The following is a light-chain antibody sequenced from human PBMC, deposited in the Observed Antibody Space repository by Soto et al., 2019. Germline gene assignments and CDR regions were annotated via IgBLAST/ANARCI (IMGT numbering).Light chain of an antibody. Sequence: EIVLTQSPGTLSLSPGERATLSCRASQSVSSSYLAWYQQKPGQAPRLLIYGASSRATGIPDSFSGSGSGTDFTITISRLEPEDFAVYYCQQYGSSPRYTFGRGTKLEIK. CDR3: QQYGSSPRYT. J-gene: IGKJ2*01. V-gene: IGKV3-20*01. CDR2: GAS. CDR1: QSVSSSY.